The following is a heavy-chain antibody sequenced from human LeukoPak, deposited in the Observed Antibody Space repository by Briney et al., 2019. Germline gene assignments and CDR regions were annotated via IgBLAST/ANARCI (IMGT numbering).Heavy chain of an antibody. D-gene: IGHD3-10*01. CDR1: GFTFSSYG. CDR3: ARDRTRSTSYYGMDV. J-gene: IGHJ6*02. CDR2: IWYDGSNK. V-gene: IGHV3-33*01. Sequence: GGSLRLSCAASGFTFSSYGMHWVRQAPGKGLEWVAVIWYDGSNKYYADSVKGRFTISRDNAKNSLYLQMNSLRAEDTAVYYCARDRTRSTSYYGMDVWGQGTTVTVSS.